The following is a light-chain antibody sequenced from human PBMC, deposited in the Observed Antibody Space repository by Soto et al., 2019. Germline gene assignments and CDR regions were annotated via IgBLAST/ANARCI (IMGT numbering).Light chain of an antibody. CDR2: GAS. Sequence: EIVMTQSPATLSVSPGERVTLSCRASQSVGSSLAWYQQKPGQAPRLLIYGASTRATAIPARFSGSGSGTEFTLTISSLQSEDSAIYYCQQYNNWPRTFGQGTKVDIK. CDR3: QQYNNWPRT. J-gene: IGKJ1*01. CDR1: QSVGSS. V-gene: IGKV3-15*01.